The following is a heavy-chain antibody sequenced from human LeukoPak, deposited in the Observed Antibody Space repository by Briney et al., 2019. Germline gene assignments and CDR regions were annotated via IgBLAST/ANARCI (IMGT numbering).Heavy chain of an antibody. CDR2: INPSGGST. CDR3: ARTDESQNLSYYYDRSGYYLFDY. J-gene: IGHJ4*02. Sequence: GASVKVSCKASGYTFTSYYMQWVRQAPGQGLEWMGIINPSGGSTSYAQKFQGRVTMTRDTSTSTVYMELRSLRSDDTAVYYCARTDESQNLSYYYDRSGYYLFDYWGQGTLVTVSS. D-gene: IGHD3-22*01. V-gene: IGHV1-46*01. CDR1: GYTFTSYY.